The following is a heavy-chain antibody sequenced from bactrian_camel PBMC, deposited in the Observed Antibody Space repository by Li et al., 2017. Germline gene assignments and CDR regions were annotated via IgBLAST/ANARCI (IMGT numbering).Heavy chain of an antibody. CDR3: AASYGLCTLNAAFGY. CDR1: GYTYRPGC. J-gene: IGHJ6*01. Sequence: QLVESGGGSVQAGGSLRLSCSVSGYTYRPGCLGWFRQAPGKEREGIALIRASGVSTGCADSVAGRFTISQDNAKNTVDLQMNSLEPEDTAVYYCAASYGLCTLNAAFGYWGQGTQVTVS. V-gene: IGHV3-3*01. CDR2: IRASGVST. D-gene: IGHD1*01.